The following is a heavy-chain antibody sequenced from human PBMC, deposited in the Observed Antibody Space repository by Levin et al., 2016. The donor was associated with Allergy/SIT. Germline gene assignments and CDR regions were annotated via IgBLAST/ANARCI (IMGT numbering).Heavy chain of an antibody. CDR2: IYYSGRT. V-gene: IGHV4-59*01. CDR3: ARENMVAPPDAFDL. CDR1: NGSITTNS. J-gene: IGHJ3*01. D-gene: IGHD2-15*01. Sequence: ESLRLSCTVSNGSITTNSWTWIRQPPGKGLEWIGNIYYSGRTNYNASLKSRVTISVDRSKNQFSLKLSSVTAADTAMYYCARENMVAPPDAFDLWGQGTMVTVSS.